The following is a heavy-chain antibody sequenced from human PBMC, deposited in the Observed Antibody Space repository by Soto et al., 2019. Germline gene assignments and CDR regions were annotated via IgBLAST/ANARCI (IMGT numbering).Heavy chain of an antibody. CDR2: ISGSGAAT. Sequence: EVQLLDSGGGLVQPGGSLRLSCAASGFTFSSYAMSWVRQAPGKGPEWVSAISGSGAATYYADSVKGRFTISRDNSKNTLYLQMNSLRAEDTALYYCAKDGGIVLVPAAIGISWFDPWGQGTLVTVSS. CDR3: AKDGGIVLVPAAIGISWFDP. D-gene: IGHD2-2*01. CDR1: GFTFSSYA. V-gene: IGHV3-23*01. J-gene: IGHJ5*02.